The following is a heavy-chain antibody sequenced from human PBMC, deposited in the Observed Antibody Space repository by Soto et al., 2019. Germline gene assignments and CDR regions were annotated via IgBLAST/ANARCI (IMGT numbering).Heavy chain of an antibody. J-gene: IGHJ6*02. CDR2: IIPIFGTA. D-gene: IGHD2-15*01. CDR3: ARDQGYCSGGSCYSYYYYGMDV. Sequence: SVKVSFKASGGTFSSYAISWVRQAPGQGLEWMGGIIPIFGTANYAQKFQGRVTITADESTSTAYMELSSLRSEDTAVYYCARDQGYCSGGSCYSYYYYGMDVWGQGTTVTVSS. CDR1: GGTFSSYA. V-gene: IGHV1-69*13.